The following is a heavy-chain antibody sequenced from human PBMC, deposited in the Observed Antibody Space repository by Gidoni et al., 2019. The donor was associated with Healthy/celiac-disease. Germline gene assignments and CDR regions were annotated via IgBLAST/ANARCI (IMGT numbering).Heavy chain of an antibody. D-gene: IGHD2-21*02. V-gene: IGHV1-69*19. CDR2: IIPIFGTA. CDR1: GGTFSSHA. Sequence: QVQLVQSGAEVKKPGSSVKVSCKSSGGTFSSHAFSWVRQAPGQGLEWMGGIIPIFGTANYAQKFRGRVTITAAESTSTAYMGLSSLRSEDTAVYYCARAVPVVTAPSGYYYGMDVWGQGTTVTVSS. CDR3: ARAVPVVTAPSGYYYGMDV. J-gene: IGHJ6*02.